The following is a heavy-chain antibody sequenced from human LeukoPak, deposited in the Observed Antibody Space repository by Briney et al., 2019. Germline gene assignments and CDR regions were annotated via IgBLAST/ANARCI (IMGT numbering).Heavy chain of an antibody. V-gene: IGHV3-23*01. CDR2: TSGSGVNS. Sequence: PGGSLRLSCAASGFTLRSYDMSWVRQAPGKGLEWVAATSGSGVNSYYADSVRGRFTISRDNSQNTLYLQMDSLRAEDTALYYCAKEYSGYDFDYWGRGTLVTVSS. CDR3: AKEYSGYDFDY. CDR1: GFTLRSYD. D-gene: IGHD5-12*01. J-gene: IGHJ4*02.